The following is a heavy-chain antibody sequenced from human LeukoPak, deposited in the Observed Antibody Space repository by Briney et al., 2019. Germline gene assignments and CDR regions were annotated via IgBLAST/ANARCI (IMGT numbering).Heavy chain of an antibody. V-gene: IGHV4-38-2*02. J-gene: IGHJ3*02. CDR2: IYSSGST. CDR1: GYSISSGYY. D-gene: IGHD4-17*01. Sequence: SETLSLPCTVSGYSISSGYYWGCIRQPPGKALEWIGRIYSSGSTHYNPSLKSRVTISVEPSKNQFSLKLRSVTAADTALYLFARDLYGVSGSTTDDAVDIWGQGTMVTVSS. CDR3: ARDLYGVSGSTTDDAVDI.